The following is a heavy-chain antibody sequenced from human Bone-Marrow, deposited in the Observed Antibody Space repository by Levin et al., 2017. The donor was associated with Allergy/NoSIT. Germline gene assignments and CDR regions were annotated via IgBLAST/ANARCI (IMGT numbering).Heavy chain of an antibody. V-gene: IGHV3-74*01. D-gene: IGHD2-21*01. CDR2: ISGDGTTT. CDR3: ARECDCGDKEYFYYYYGMDV. Sequence: GGSLRLSCAASGFTFGNYWMHWVRQVPGKGLMWVSRISGDGTTTIYADSVQGRFTISRDNAKNTLYLQMNSLRDEDTAVYYCARECDCGDKEYFYYYYGMDVWGQGTTVTVSS. CDR1: GFTFGNYW. J-gene: IGHJ6*02.